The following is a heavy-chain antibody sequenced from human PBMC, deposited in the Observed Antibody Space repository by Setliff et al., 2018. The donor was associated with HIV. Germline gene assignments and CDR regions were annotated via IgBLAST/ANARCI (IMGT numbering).Heavy chain of an antibody. CDR3: ARDTWLRLIWYGFDI. CDR2: VIPNSGGT. J-gene: IGHJ3*02. CDR1: GDNFNNVA. V-gene: IGHV1-2*02. Sequence: GASVKVSCKASGDNFNNVALNWVRQAPGQGLEWMGWVIPNSGGTNYAQKCQGRVTMTRDTSTSTAYMELSGLRSDDTAVYYCARDTWLRLIWYGFDIWGQGTLVTVSS. D-gene: IGHD5-12*01.